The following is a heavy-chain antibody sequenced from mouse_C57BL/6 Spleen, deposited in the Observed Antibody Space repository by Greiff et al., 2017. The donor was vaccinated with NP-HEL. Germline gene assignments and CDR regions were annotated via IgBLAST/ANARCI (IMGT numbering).Heavy chain of an antibody. CDR3: ARNGALYYGNYDAMDY. D-gene: IGHD2-1*01. CDR2: IWSGGST. Sequence: VMLVESGPGLVQPSQSLSITCTVSGFSLTSYGVHWVRQSPGKGLEWLGVIWSGGSTDYNAAFISRLSISKDNSKSQVFFKMNSLQADDTAIYYCARNGALYYGNYDAMDYWGQGTSVTVSS. V-gene: IGHV2-2*01. J-gene: IGHJ4*01. CDR1: GFSLTSYG.